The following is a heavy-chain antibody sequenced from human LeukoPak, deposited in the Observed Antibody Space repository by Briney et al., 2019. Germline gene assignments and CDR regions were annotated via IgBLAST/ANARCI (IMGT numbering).Heavy chain of an antibody. CDR3: APESNSGFNDY. D-gene: IGHD6-19*01. Sequence: SETLSLTCAVYGGSFSGYYWSWIRHPPGKGPEWIGEINHSGSTNYNPSLKSRVTISVDTSKNQFSLKLSSVTAADTAVYYCAPESNSGFNDYWGQGTLVTVSS. V-gene: IGHV4-34*01. CDR1: GGSFSGYY. CDR2: INHSGST. J-gene: IGHJ4*02.